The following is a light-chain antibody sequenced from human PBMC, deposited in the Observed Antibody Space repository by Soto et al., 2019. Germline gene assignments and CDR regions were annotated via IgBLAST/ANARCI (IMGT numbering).Light chain of an antibody. CDR2: DTS. Sequence: EIVLTQSPATLSLSPGERATLSCRASQSVSSYLAWYKQKPGQAPRLLIYDTSNWATGITARFSGSGSETNFIITISSLVPEDFTVYYCQQRRNWPLTFGGGTKVEIK. V-gene: IGKV3-11*01. J-gene: IGKJ4*01. CDR1: QSVSSY. CDR3: QQRRNWPLT.